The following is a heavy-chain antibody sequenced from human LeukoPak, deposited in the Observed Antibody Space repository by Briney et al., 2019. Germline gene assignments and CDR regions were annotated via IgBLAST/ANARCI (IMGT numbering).Heavy chain of an antibody. CDR1: GYTFSSYA. Sequence: ASVKVSCKASGYTFSSYAISWVRQAPGQGLEWMGGIIPIFGTANYAQKFQGRVTITADKSTSTAYMELSSLRSEDTAVYYCAKGYNSQFDDYWGQGTLVTVSS. D-gene: IGHD5-24*01. J-gene: IGHJ4*02. V-gene: IGHV1-69*06. CDR3: AKGYNSQFDDY. CDR2: IIPIFGTA.